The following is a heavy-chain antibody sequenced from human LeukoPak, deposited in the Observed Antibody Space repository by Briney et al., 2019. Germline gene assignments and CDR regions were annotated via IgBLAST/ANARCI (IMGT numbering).Heavy chain of an antibody. J-gene: IGHJ5*02. D-gene: IGHD1-26*01. CDR2: ISSSSSTI. CDR1: GFTFSSYS. V-gene: IGHV3-48*02. CDR3: AREYGGSYFINNWFDP. Sequence: SGGSLRLSCAASGFTFSSYSMNWVRQAPGKGLEWVPYISSSSSTIYYAGSVKGRFTISRDNAKNSLYLQMNSLRDEDTAVYYCAREYGGSYFINNWFDPWGQGTLVTVSS.